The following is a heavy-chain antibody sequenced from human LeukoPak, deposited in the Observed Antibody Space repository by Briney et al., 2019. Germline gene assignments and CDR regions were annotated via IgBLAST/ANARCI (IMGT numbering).Heavy chain of an antibody. CDR1: SEFFSGYY. CDR3: ARGDCGGDCYSQGWFDP. V-gene: IGHV4-59*01. Sequence: SETLSLTCGVSSEFFSGYYWGWIRQPPGKGLEWIGYIYYSGSTNYNPSLKSRVTISVDTSKNQFSLKLSSVTAADTAVYYYARGDCGGDCYSQGWFDPWGQGTLVTVSS. D-gene: IGHD2-21*02. J-gene: IGHJ5*02. CDR2: IYYSGST.